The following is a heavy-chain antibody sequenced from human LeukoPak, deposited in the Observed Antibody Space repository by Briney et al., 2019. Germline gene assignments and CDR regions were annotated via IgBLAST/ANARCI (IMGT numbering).Heavy chain of an antibody. J-gene: IGHJ5*02. V-gene: IGHV3-33*08. D-gene: IGHD3-22*01. Sequence: PGRSLRLSCAASGFTFDDYAMHWVRQAPGKGLEWVALIWYDGSDKYYADSVKGRFTISRDNSKNTLYLQMNSLRAEDTAVYYCARVRYYYDSSGSQYNWFDPWGQGTLVTVSS. CDR2: IWYDGSDK. CDR3: ARVRYYYDSSGSQYNWFDP. CDR1: GFTFDDYA.